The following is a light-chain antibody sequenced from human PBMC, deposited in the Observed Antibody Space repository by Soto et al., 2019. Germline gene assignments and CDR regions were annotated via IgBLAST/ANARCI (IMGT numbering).Light chain of an antibody. CDR1: QSVGSSF. CDR3: QQYGTSPLYT. Sequence: DIVLAQSPGTLSVSPRESVTLSCRASQSVGSSFLGWYQQKPGQAPRLVLYAASRRATGIPDRFSGSGSGTDFTLSISLLEPEDFAVYYCQQYGTSPLYTFGQGTRLEI. CDR2: AAS. J-gene: IGKJ5*01. V-gene: IGKV3-20*01.